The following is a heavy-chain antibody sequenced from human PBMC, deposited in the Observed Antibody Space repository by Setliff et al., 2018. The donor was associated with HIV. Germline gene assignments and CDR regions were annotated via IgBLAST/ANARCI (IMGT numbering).Heavy chain of an antibody. CDR2: MNPDGSEK. J-gene: IGHJ4*02. D-gene: IGHD3-9*01. CDR1: GFTFSNFF. CDR3: ATYLDISSFNHNFDF. V-gene: IGHV3-7*01. Sequence: GESLKISCAVSGFTFSNFFMYWVRQAPGKGLEWVANMNPDGSEKNYVDPVKGRFTISRDNAKNSLYLQMSSLRAEDTAVYYCATYLDISSFNHNFDFWGQGTLGHRLL.